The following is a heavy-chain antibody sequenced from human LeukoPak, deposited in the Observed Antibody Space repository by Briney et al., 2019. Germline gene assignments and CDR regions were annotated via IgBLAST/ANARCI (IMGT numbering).Heavy chain of an antibody. Sequence: GGSLRLSCAASGSSFSIYGMHWVRQAPGKGLEWVTFIRYDGSNKYYADSVKGRFTISRDNSKNTLYLQMNSLRAEDAAVYYCAKEGGGYDSSGSDAFDIWGQGTMVTVSS. CDR1: GSSFSIYG. J-gene: IGHJ3*02. CDR2: IRYDGSNK. V-gene: IGHV3-30*02. CDR3: AKEGGGYDSSGSDAFDI. D-gene: IGHD3-22*01.